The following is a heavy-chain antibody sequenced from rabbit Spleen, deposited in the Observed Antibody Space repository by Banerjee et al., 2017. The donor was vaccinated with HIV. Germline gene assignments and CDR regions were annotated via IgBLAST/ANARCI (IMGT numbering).Heavy chain of an antibody. D-gene: IGHD2-1*01. Sequence: QEQLEESGGDLVKPGASLTLTCTASGVSFISNSYMCWVRQAPGKGLEWIACIDSGSSGFTYFASWAKGRFTISKTSSTTVTLQMTSLTAADTATYFCARGSATMAMVITGYYLALWGPGTLVTVS. J-gene: IGHJ6*01. CDR2: IDSGSSGFT. CDR3: ARGSATMAMVITGYYLAL. V-gene: IGHV1S45*01. CDR1: GVSFISNSY.